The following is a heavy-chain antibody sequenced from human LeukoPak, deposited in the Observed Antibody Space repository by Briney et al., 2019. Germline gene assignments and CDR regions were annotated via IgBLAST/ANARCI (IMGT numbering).Heavy chain of an antibody. CDR3: ASLDRENWFDP. Sequence: ASVKVSCKASGYTFTSFGISWVRQAPGQGLEWMGWISGYNGNTNYAQKLQGRVTMATDTSTSTAYMELRSLRSDDTAVYYCASLDRENWFDPLGQGTLVTVSS. CDR1: GYTFTSFG. CDR2: ISGYNGNT. J-gene: IGHJ5*02. D-gene: IGHD2-2*03. V-gene: IGHV1-18*01.